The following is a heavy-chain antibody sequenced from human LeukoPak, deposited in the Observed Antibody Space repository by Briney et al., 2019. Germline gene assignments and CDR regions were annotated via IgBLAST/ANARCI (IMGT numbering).Heavy chain of an antibody. CDR2: IIPLKGTS. D-gene: IGHD3-9*01. CDR1: GGTLSDHV. J-gene: IGHJ4*02. Sequence: SVKVSCKASGGTLSDHVISWVRQAPGHGLEWMGGIIPLKGTSKLTQKLQDRATISADESTNTVYMEVRGLRSEDTALYYCATYDVLTGFEYWGQGTLVIVSS. V-gene: IGHV1-69*01. CDR3: ATYDVLTGFEY.